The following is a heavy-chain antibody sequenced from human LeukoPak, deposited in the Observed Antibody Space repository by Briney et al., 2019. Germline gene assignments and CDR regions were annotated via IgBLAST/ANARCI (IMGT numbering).Heavy chain of an antibody. CDR2: ISYDGSNK. CDR3: AKSPDRYSYGYDPFDY. Sequence: GGSLRLSCAASGFTFSSYGMHWVRQAPGKGLEWVAVISYDGSNKYYADSVKGRFTISRDNSKNTLYLQMNSLRAEDTAVYYCAKSPDRYSYGYDPFDYWGQGTLVTVSS. D-gene: IGHD5-18*01. J-gene: IGHJ4*02. CDR1: GFTFSSYG. V-gene: IGHV3-30*18.